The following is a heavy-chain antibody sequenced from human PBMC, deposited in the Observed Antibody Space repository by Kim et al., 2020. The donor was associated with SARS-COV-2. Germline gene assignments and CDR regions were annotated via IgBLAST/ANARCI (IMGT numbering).Heavy chain of an antibody. V-gene: IGHV3-48*02. D-gene: IGHD3-10*01. CDR3: ARSGITMVRGVSNFDY. J-gene: IGHJ4*02. Sequence: VKGLFTISRDNAKNSLYLQMNSLRDEDTAVYYCARSGITMVRGVSNFDYWGQGTLVTVSS.